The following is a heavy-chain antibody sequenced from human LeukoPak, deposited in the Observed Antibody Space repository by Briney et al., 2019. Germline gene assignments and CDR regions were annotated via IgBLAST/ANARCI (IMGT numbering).Heavy chain of an antibody. CDR1: GFTFSDYY. V-gene: IGHV3-11*01. CDR2: ISSSGSTI. Sequence: GGSLRLSCAASGFTFSDYYMSWIRQAPGKGLEWVSYISSSGSTIYYADSVKGRFTISRDIPHNSLYLQMNSLRADDTAVYYCASAIVATDQDPPFDYWGQGTLVTVSS. D-gene: IGHD5-12*01. CDR3: ASAIVATDQDPPFDY. J-gene: IGHJ4*02.